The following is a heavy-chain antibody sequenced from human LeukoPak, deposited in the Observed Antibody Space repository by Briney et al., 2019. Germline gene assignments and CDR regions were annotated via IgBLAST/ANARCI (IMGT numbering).Heavy chain of an antibody. D-gene: IGHD3-22*01. J-gene: IGHJ4*02. Sequence: VASVKVSCKASGYTFTSYGISRVRQAPGQGLEWMGWISAYNGNTNYAQKLQGRVTMTTDTSTSTAYMELRSLRSDDTAVYYCARAYYDSSGYYYEPYYFDYWGQGTLVTVSS. CDR3: ARAYYDSSGYYYEPYYFDY. CDR1: GYTFTSYG. V-gene: IGHV1-18*01. CDR2: ISAYNGNT.